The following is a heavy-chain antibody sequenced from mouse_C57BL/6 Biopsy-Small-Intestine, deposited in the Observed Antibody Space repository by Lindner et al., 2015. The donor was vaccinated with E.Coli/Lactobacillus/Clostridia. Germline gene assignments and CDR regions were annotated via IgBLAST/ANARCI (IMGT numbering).Heavy chain of an antibody. D-gene: IGHD1-1*01. CDR2: IKPKSGDT. CDR3: ARDPGSFNILTGYYSDYIDH. J-gene: IGHJ4*01. CDR1: GYRFTDYY. V-gene: IGHV1-84*02. Sequence: SVKVSCKTSGYRFTDYYMHWVRQAPGQGLQWMGWIKPKSGDTNYAQRFQGRVTMTWDTSISTAYMEMISLRSDDTAVYYCARDPGSFNILTGYYSDYIDHWGQGTLVTVSS.